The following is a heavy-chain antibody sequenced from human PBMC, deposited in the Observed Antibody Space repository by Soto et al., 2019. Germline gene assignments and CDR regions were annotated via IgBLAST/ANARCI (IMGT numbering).Heavy chain of an antibody. Sequence: PVGSLRLSCEATGFNVSGVFMTWVRQAPGKGLEWVSVIYSGERAYYSDSVKGRFTISRDSSKNTLLLQLNRLRVEDTAVYYCATRDAAYYYGMNVWGQGTTVTVSS. CDR2: IYSGERA. V-gene: IGHV3-53*01. D-gene: IGHD1-26*01. CDR3: ATRDAAYYYGMNV. J-gene: IGHJ6*02. CDR1: GFNVSGVF.